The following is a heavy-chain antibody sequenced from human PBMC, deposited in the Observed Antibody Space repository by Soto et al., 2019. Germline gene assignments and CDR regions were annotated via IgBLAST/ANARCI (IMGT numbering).Heavy chain of an antibody. Sequence: ASVKVSCKVSGYTLTELSMHWVRQAPGKGLEWMGGFDPEDGETIYAQKFQGRVTMTEDTSTDTAYMELSSLRSEDTAVYYCARGTYYYDSSGYYLGNDAFDIWGQGTMVTV. J-gene: IGHJ3*02. CDR3: ARGTYYYDSSGYYLGNDAFDI. V-gene: IGHV1-24*01. CDR1: GYTLTELS. D-gene: IGHD3-22*01. CDR2: FDPEDGET.